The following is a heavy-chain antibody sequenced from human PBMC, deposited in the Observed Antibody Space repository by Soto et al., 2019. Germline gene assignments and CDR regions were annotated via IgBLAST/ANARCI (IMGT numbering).Heavy chain of an antibody. Sequence: QVQLVESGGGVVQPGRSLRLSCAASGFTFSSYAMHWVRQAPGKGLEWVAVISYDGSKKYYADSVKGRFTISRDNSKNPLYLQMNSLRAEDRPVYYCARDEDTVMVTTGDYWGQGTLVTVSS. V-gene: IGHV3-30-3*01. D-gene: IGHD5-18*01. CDR2: ISYDGSKK. J-gene: IGHJ4*02. CDR3: ARDEDTVMVTTGDY. CDR1: GFTFSSYA.